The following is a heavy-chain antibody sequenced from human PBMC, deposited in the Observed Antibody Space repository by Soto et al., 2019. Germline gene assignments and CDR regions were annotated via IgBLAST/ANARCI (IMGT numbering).Heavy chain of an antibody. CDR2: IRSKAYGGTT. CDR1: GFTFGDYA. CDR3: TRSGSGSYYGYYFDY. J-gene: IGHJ4*02. V-gene: IGHV3-49*03. D-gene: IGHD1-26*01. Sequence: PVGSLRLSCTASGFTFGDYAMSWFRQAPGKGLEWVGFIRSKAYGGTTEYAASVKGRFTISRDDSKSIAYLQMNSLKTEDTAVYYCTRSGSGSYYGYYFDYWGQGTLVTVSS.